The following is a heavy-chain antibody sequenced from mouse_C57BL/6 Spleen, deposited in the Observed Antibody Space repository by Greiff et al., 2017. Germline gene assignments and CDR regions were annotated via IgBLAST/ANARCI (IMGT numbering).Heavy chain of an antibody. V-gene: IGHV1-39*01. J-gene: IGHJ1*03. Sequence: EVKLQESGPELVKPGASVKISCKASGYSFTDYNMNWVKQSNGKSLEWIGVINPNYGTTSYNQKFKGKATLTVDQSSSTAYIQLNSLTSEDSAVYYCARTNIFITTVVGYFAVWGTGTTVTVSS. CDR2: INPNYGTT. D-gene: IGHD1-1*01. CDR1: GYSFTDYN. CDR3: ARTNIFITTVVGYFAV.